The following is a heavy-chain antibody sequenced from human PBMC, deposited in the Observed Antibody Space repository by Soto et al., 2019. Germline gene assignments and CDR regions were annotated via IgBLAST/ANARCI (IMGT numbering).Heavy chain of an antibody. D-gene: IGHD3-16*02. CDR3: ALPRGFYVWGSYRSQFDY. J-gene: IGHJ4*02. V-gene: IGHV3-23*01. Sequence: PGGSLRLSCAASGFTFSSYAMSWVRQAPGKGLEWVSAISGSGGSTYYADSVKGRFTISRDNSKNTLYLQMNSLRAEDTAVYYCALPRGFYVWGSYRSQFDYWGQGTLVTVSS. CDR1: GFTFSSYA. CDR2: ISGSGGST.